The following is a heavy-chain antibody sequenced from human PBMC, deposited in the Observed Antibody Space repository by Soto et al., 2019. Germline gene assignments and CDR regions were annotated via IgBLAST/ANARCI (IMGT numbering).Heavy chain of an antibody. V-gene: IGHV3-30*18. J-gene: IGHJ6*02. D-gene: IGHD2-2*01. CDR3: AKDIRKDYAYYYYGMDV. Sequence: GGSLRLSCAASGFTFSSYGMHWVRQAPGKGLEWVAVISYDGSNKYYADSVKGRFTISRDNSKNTLYLQMNSLRAEDTAVYYCAKDIRKDYAYYYYGMDVWGQGTTVTVSS. CDR2: ISYDGSNK. CDR1: GFTFSSYG.